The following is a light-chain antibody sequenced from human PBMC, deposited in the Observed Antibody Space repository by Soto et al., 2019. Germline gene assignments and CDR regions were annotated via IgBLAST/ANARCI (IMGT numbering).Light chain of an antibody. CDR2: GAS. Sequence: DRVMTQSPATLSASPGESTTLSCRASESVNHNLAWYQQKPGQPPRLLIYGASSRAPGVPARFSGSGTGTEFTLTISSLQSEDFAVHYCPQYNKWPQNTLGQGTRLEIK. CDR1: ESVNHN. CDR3: PQYNKWPQNT. V-gene: IGKV3-15*01. J-gene: IGKJ5*01.